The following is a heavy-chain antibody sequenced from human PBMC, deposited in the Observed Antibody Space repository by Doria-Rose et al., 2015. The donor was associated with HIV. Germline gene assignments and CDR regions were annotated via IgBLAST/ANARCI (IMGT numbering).Heavy chain of an antibody. D-gene: IGHD1-26*01. J-gene: IGHJ4*02. CDR3: ARSGTSREFDQ. CDR1: GYTFTSYN. V-gene: IGHV1-18*01. CDR2: ISTYNGNT. Sequence: QLVQSGAEVQKPGASVKVSCKASGYTFTSYNLNWIRQAPGQGLEWMGWISTYNGNTHYVQNFQGGVTMTRDTSTSTVYLELRSLRPDDTAMYYCARSGTSREFDQWGQGTLVTVSS.